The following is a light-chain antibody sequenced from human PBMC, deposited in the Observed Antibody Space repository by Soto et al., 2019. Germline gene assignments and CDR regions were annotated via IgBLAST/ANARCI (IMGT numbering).Light chain of an antibody. Sequence: QSALTQPASVSGSPGQSITISCTGTSSDVGGYDYVSWYQQHPGKAPKLTIYDVSNRPSGVSSRFSGSKSGNTASLTISGLQPEDEADYYCSSYTTTSTVVFGGGTKLTVL. J-gene: IGLJ2*01. CDR1: SSDVGGYDY. CDR2: DVS. CDR3: SSYTTTSTVV. V-gene: IGLV2-14*03.